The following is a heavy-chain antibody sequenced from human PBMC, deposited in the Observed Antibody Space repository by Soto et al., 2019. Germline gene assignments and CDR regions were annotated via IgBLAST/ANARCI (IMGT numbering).Heavy chain of an antibody. CDR2: IYPGDSDT. Sequence: GESLKISCKGSGYSFTSYWIGWVRQMPGKGLEWMGIIYPGDSDTRYSPSFQGQVTISADKSISTAYLQWSSLKASDTAMYYCARHSSYYYDSSGSNFDYWGQGTLLTVSS. CDR1: GYSFTSYW. D-gene: IGHD3-22*01. V-gene: IGHV5-51*01. J-gene: IGHJ4*02. CDR3: ARHSSYYYDSSGSNFDY.